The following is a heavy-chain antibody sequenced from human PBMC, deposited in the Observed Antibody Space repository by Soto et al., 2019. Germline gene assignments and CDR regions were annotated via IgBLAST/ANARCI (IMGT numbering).Heavy chain of an antibody. CDR2: INPNSGGT. CDR3: AREYPGSPIGEAGSYYYYGMDV. Sequence: ASVKVSCKASGYTFSGYYMHWVRQAPGQGLEWMGWINPNSGGTSYAQKFQGWVTMTRDTSISTAYMELSRLRSDDTAVYYCAREYPGSPIGEAGSYYYYGMDVWGQGTTVTVSS. D-gene: IGHD6-19*01. J-gene: IGHJ6*02. CDR1: GYTFSGYY. V-gene: IGHV1-2*04.